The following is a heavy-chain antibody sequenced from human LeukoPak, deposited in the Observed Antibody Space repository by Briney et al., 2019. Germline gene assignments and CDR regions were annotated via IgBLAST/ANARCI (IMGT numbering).Heavy chain of an antibody. V-gene: IGHV4-30-2*01. CDR1: GGSISSGGYS. Sequence: SQTLSLTCAVSGGSISSGGYSWSWIRQPPGKGLEWIGYIYHSGSTYYNPSLKSRVTISVDRSKNQFSLKLSSVTAADTAVYYCARGLTIFEFDPWGQGTLVTVSS. J-gene: IGHJ5*02. D-gene: IGHD3-9*01. CDR2: IYHSGST. CDR3: ARGLTIFEFDP.